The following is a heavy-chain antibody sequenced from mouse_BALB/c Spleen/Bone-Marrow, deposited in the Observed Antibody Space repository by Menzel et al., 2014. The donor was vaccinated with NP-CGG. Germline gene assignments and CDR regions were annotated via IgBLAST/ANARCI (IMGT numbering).Heavy chain of an antibody. J-gene: IGHJ3*01. CDR2: INPYNDGT. V-gene: IGHV1-14*01. Sequence: VHVKQSGPELVKPGASVKMSCKASGYTFTNYVMHWVKQKPGQGLEWIGYINPYNDGTKYNEKFKGKATLTSDKSSSTAYTDLSSLTSEDSAVYYCARVYYGYDGTSSWFAYWGQGTLVTVSA. D-gene: IGHD2-2*01. CDR1: GYTFTNYV. CDR3: ARVYYGYDGTSSWFAY.